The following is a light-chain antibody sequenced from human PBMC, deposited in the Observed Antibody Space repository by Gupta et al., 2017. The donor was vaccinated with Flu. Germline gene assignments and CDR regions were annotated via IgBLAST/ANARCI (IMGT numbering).Light chain of an antibody. Sequence: ILVTQSPATLSVSPGERVTLSCRAGQSVNSHLAWYQQIPGQVPRLLIYGASTRDNGLPARFSGSGSGTEFTLTISNRQAEDFAVYYWQHKHSWPRTFGQGTKVEV. J-gene: IGKJ1*01. CDR2: GAS. CDR3: QHKHSWPRT. V-gene: IGKV3-15*01. CDR1: QSVNSH.